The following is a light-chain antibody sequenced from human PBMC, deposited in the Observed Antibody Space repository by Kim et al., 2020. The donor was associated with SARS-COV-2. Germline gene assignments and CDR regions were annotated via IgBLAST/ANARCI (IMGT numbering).Light chain of an antibody. J-gene: IGKJ2*01. Sequence: LGPRDRAPLPCRASQRVCSSYVAVYQRKAGQAPRLLIYGASSRAAGIPDRFSGSGSGTDFTLTISTLGPEDFAVYFCQQYGSSPRTFGQGTKLEI. CDR3: QQYGSSPRT. V-gene: IGKV3-20*01. CDR2: GAS. CDR1: QRVCSSY.